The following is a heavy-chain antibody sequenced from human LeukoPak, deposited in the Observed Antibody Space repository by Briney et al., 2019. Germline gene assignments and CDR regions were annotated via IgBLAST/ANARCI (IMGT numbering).Heavy chain of an antibody. CDR3: ASRVGYCSSTSCPLDY. CDR2: IYHSGST. Sequence: SQTLSLTCTVSGDSISGGTYYWSWIRQPAGKGLEWIGSIYHSGSTYYNPSLKSRVTISVDTSKNQFSLKLSSVTAADTAVYYCASRVGYCSSTSCPLDYWGQGTLVTVSS. D-gene: IGHD2-2*03. V-gene: IGHV4-61*02. CDR1: GDSISGGTYY. J-gene: IGHJ4*02.